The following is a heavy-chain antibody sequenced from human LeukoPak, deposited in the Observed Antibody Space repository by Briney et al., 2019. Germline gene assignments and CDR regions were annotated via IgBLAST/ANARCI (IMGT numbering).Heavy chain of an antibody. CDR3: ASTYLIVVEGGYNYFDY. V-gene: IGHV3-23*01. Sequence: GGSLRLSCAASGFTFSSYGMSWVRQAPGKGLEWVSAISGSGGSTYYADSVKGRFTISRDNSKNTLYLQMNSLRAEDTAVYYCASTYLIVVEGGYNYFDYWGQGTLVTVSS. D-gene: IGHD3-22*01. CDR1: GFTFSSYG. J-gene: IGHJ4*02. CDR2: ISGSGGST.